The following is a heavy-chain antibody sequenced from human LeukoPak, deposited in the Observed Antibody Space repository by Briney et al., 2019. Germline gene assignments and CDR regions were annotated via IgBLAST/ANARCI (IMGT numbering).Heavy chain of an antibody. Sequence: GGSLRLSCAASGFTVSSNYMSWVRQAPGKGLEWVSVIYSGGSTYYTDSVKGRFTISRDNSKNTLYLQMNSLRAEDTAVYYCASPGTSYGFDYWGQGTLITVSS. J-gene: IGHJ4*02. CDR1: GFTVSSNY. D-gene: IGHD2-2*01. CDR2: IYSGGST. V-gene: IGHV3-53*01. CDR3: ASPGTSYGFDY.